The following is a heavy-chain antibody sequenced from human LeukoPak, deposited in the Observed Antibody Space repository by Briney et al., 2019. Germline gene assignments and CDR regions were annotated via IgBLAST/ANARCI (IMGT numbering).Heavy chain of an antibody. D-gene: IGHD1-26*01. V-gene: IGHV3-15*01. J-gene: IGHJ3*02. CDR3: TTDGRLRLYTDAFDN. Sequence: GGSLRLSCAASGFTFNKAWMSWVRQPPGKGLQWVARIKSETDGGTIQYAAPVKGRFVISRDDSKETVYLQMNSPKTEDTAVYYCTTDGRLRLYTDAFDNWGHGTMVTVSP. CDR2: IKSETDGGTI. CDR1: GFTFNKAW.